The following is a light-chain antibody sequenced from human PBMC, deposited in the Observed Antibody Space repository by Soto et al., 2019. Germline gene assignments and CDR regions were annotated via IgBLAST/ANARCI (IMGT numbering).Light chain of an antibody. V-gene: IGKV1-5*03. CDR1: QDISTW. Sequence: DIQMTQSPSTLSASVGDRVTITCRVSQDISTWLAWYQQKPGKAPKLMMYKASSLERGVPSSFSGAGSGTEISLTTGRLQPAEFATYYCQQYNSDSRFFGPGTKVALK. J-gene: IGKJ1*01. CDR2: KAS. CDR3: QQYNSDSRF.